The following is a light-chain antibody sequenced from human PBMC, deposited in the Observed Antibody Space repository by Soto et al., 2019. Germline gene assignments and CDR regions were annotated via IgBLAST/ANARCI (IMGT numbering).Light chain of an antibody. J-gene: IGLJ1*01. CDR3: SSYLGSSTLSGV. V-gene: IGLV2-14*01. CDR1: TSDVGGYDY. Sequence: QSALTQPASVSGSPGQSITVSCTGTTSDVGGYDYVAWYQQHPGKAPKLMIYDVSSRPSGVSNRFSGSKSGNTASLTISGLHAEDEADYYCSSYLGSSTLSGVFGTGTKLTVL. CDR2: DVS.